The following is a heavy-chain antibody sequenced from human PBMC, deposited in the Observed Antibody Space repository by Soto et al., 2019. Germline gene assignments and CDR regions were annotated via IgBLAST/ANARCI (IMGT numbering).Heavy chain of an antibody. Sequence: GGSLRLSCEGSGFNFRNFNMIWVRQAPGKGLEWVSSVSGSSSYICYADSVKGRFTVSRDNANNLVFLQMNGLRPEDTAMYYCARDLRGHYGPWGQGTMVTV. D-gene: IGHD4-17*01. V-gene: IGHV3-21*06. CDR2: VSGSSSYI. CDR3: ARDLRGHYGP. J-gene: IGHJ3*01. CDR1: GFNFRNFN.